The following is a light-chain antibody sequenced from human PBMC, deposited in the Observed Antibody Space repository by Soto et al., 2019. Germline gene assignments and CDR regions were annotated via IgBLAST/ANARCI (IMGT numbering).Light chain of an antibody. Sequence: DIVLTHSPCTVALSPVERATLSCSASQIITSNLAWYQQKPGQAPRLLIYGASTRATGIPARFSGSGSGTEFTLTISSLQSEDFAVYYCQQYNNWPPWTFGQGTKVDIK. CDR1: QIITSN. J-gene: IGKJ1*01. V-gene: IGKV3-15*01. CDR3: QQYNNWPPWT. CDR2: GAS.